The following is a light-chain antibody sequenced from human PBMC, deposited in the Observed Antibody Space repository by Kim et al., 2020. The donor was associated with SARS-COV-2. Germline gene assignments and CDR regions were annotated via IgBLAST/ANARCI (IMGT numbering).Light chain of an antibody. CDR3: QQYNDWPPYT. CDR2: GAS. J-gene: IGKJ2*01. Sequence: EIVRTQSQATLSVSPGERATLSCRASQSVSSNLAWYQQKPGQAPRLLIYGASTRATGIPARFSGSGSGTEFTLTITSLQSEDFAVYYCQQYNDWPPYTFGQGTKLEI. CDR1: QSVSSN. V-gene: IGKV3-15*01.